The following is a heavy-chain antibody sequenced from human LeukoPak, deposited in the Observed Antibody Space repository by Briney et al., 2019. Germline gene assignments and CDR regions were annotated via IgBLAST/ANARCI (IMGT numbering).Heavy chain of an antibody. CDR3: TTGVVVAATYDGF. CDR1: GFTFRSAW. V-gene: IGHV3-15*01. D-gene: IGHD2-15*01. J-gene: IGHJ4*02. CDR2: IKSRDDGGTR. Sequence: GGSLRLSCAASGFTFRSAWMNWVRQAPGKGLEWVALIKSRDDGGTREYASPVKGRFTISRDDSENTLYLQMNSLKTEDTALYYCTTGVVVAATYDGFWGQGTLVTV.